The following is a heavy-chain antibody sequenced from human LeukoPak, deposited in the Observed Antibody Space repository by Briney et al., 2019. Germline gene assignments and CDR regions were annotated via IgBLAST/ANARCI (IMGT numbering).Heavy chain of an antibody. CDR3: ARTTYYYDSSGYLDY. D-gene: IGHD3-22*01. CDR2: ISYDGSNK. J-gene: IGHJ4*02. V-gene: IGHV3-30*11. CDR1: VFTFCIST. Sequence: GRGLRLSSAQSVFTFCISTMYSVSETLGRGVERGSHISYDGSNKYYADSVKGRFTISRDNSKNTLYLQMNSLRAEDTAVYYCARTTYYYDSSGYLDYWGQGTLVTVSS.